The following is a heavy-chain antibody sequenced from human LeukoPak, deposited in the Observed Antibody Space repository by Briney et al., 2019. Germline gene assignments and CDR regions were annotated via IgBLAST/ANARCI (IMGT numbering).Heavy chain of an antibody. CDR3: ARGGADYYGSGSYSVYDY. Sequence: SETLSLTCTVSGGSISSYYWSWIRQPPGKGLEWIWYIYYSGSTNYNPSLKSRVTISVDTSKNQFSLKLSSVTAADTAVYYCARGGADYYGSGSYSVYDYWGQGTLVTVSS. V-gene: IGHV4-59*01. CDR2: IYYSGST. CDR1: GGSISSYY. D-gene: IGHD3-10*01. J-gene: IGHJ4*02.